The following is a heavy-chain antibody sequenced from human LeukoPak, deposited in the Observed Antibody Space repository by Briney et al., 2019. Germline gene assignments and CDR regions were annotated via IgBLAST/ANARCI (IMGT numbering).Heavy chain of an antibody. CDR2: IYYSGST. J-gene: IGHJ4*02. CDR3: ARHYPLWFGNGCFDY. V-gene: IGHV4-30-4*08. CDR1: GGSISSGDYY. D-gene: IGHD3-10*01. Sequence: PSETLSLTCTVSGGSISSGDYYWSWIRQPPGKGLEWIGYIYYSGSTYYNPSLKSRVTISVDTSKNQFSLKLSSVTAADTAVYYCARHYPLWFGNGCFDYWGQGTLVTVSS.